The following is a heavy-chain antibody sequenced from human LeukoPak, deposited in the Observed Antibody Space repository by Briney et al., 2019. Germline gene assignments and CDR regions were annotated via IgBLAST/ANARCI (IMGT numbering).Heavy chain of an antibody. V-gene: IGHV3-74*01. CDR1: GFTFSSYW. Sequence: GGSLRLSCAASGFTFSSYWMHWVRQAPGKGLVWVSRINSDGSSTSYADSVKGRFTISRDNAKNTLYLQMNSLRAEDTAVYYCARGGYSSGYYYTPGYYYYMDVWGKGTTVTVSS. D-gene: IGHD3-22*01. J-gene: IGHJ6*03. CDR2: INSDGSST. CDR3: ARGGYSSGYYYTPGYYYYMDV.